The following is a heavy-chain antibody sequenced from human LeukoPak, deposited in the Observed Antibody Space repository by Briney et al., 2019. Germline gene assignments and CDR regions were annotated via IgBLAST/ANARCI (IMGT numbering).Heavy chain of an antibody. D-gene: IGHD2-2*01. CDR1: GGSISSGGYC. V-gene: IGHV4-31*03. CDR3: ARDEGYCSSTSCRPLHRFDP. CDR2: IYYSGST. Sequence: SQTLSLTCTVSGGSISSGGYCWSWIRHHPGKSLEWIGYIYYSGSTYYNPSLKSRVTISVYTSKNQFSLKLSSVTAADTAVYYCARDEGYCSSTSCRPLHRFDPWGQGTLVTVSS. J-gene: IGHJ5*02.